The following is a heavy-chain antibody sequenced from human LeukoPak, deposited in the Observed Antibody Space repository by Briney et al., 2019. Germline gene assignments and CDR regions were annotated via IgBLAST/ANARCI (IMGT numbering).Heavy chain of an antibody. V-gene: IGHV4-4*07. CDR1: GGSINGYY. CDR3: ARDRSSSYTRDWFDP. J-gene: IGHJ5*02. CDR2: IYNSESI. D-gene: IGHD6-13*01. Sequence: SETLSLTCTVSGGSINGYYWSWIRQPAGKGLEWIGRIYNSESIKYNPSLNSRVTMSIDTSKSQFSLKLNSVTAAATGVYYCARDRSSSYTRDWFDPWGQGALVTVSS.